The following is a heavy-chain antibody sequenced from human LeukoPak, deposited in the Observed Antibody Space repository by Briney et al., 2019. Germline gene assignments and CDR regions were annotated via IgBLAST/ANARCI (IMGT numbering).Heavy chain of an antibody. CDR1: GFTFSSYS. J-gene: IGHJ5*02. V-gene: IGHV3-48*04. D-gene: IGHD6-6*01. CDR3: ARAPRPYSSSAMFDP. CDR2: ISSSSSTI. Sequence: PGGSLRLSCAASGFTFSSYSMNWVRQAPGKGLEWVSYISSSSSTIYYADSVKGRFTISRDNAKNSLYLQMNSLRAEDTAVYYCARAPRPYSSSAMFDPWGQGTLVTVSS.